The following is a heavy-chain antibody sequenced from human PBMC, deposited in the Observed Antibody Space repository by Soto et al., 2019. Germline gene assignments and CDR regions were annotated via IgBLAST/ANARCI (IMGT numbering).Heavy chain of an antibody. Sequence: QVQLQESGPGLVKPSQTLSLTCTVSGGSISSGDYYWSWIRQPPGKGLEWIWYIYYSGSTYYNPSLKSRVTISVDTSKNQFSLKLSSVTAADTAVYYCARGVAPVSSSTNDWFDPWGQGTLVTVSS. V-gene: IGHV4-30-4*01. J-gene: IGHJ5*02. CDR2: IYYSGST. D-gene: IGHD2-2*01. CDR3: ARGVAPVSSSTNDWFDP. CDR1: GGSISSGDYY.